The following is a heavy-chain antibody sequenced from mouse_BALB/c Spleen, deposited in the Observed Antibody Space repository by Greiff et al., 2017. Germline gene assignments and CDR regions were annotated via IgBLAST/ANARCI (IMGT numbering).Heavy chain of an antibody. J-gene: IGHJ3*01. CDR3: ARLGNYAY. Sequence: QVQLQQSGAELVRPGTSVKVSCKASGYAFTNYLIEWVKQRPGQGLEWIGVINPGSGGTNYNEKFKGKATLTADKSSSTAYMQLSSLTSDDSAVYFCARLGNYAYWGQGTLVTVSA. CDR1: GYAFTNYL. V-gene: IGHV1-54*01. CDR2: INPGSGGT. D-gene: IGHD2-1*01.